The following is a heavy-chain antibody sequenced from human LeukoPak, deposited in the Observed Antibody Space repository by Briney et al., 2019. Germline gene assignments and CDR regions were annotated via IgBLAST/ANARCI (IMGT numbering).Heavy chain of an antibody. CDR2: IYTTGNT. Sequence: SQTLSLTCTVSGGSINSGNYYWSWIRQPAGKGLEWIGRIYTTGNTDYNPSLKSRVTMSVDTSKNQFSLNLSSVTAADTAVYYCARDARGWSGFDYWGQGTLVTVSS. CDR1: GGSINSGNYY. D-gene: IGHD3-3*01. J-gene: IGHJ4*02. CDR3: ARDARGWSGFDY. V-gene: IGHV4-61*02.